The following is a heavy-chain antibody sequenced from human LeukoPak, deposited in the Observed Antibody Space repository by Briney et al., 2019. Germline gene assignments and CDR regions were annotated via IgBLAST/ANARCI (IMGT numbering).Heavy chain of an antibody. CDR3: AKRDSSGSYYFDY. CDR1: GFTFSTYG. CDR2: ISGSGDST. V-gene: IGHV3-23*01. D-gene: IGHD3-22*01. J-gene: IGHJ4*02. Sequence: GGSLRLSCAASGFTFSTYGMSWVRQAPGKGLEWVSGISGSGDSTYHVDSVKGRFTISRDNSKNTLYLQMNSLRAEDTAVFYCAKRDSSGSYYFDYWGQGTLVTVSS.